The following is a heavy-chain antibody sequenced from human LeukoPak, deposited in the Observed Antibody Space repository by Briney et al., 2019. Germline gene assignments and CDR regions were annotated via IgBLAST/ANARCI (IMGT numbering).Heavy chain of an antibody. D-gene: IGHD1-26*01. V-gene: IGHV4-4*07. Sequence: SETLSLTCTVSGGSISSYYWSWIRQPAGKGLEWIGRIYTSGSTNYNPSLKSRVTMSVDTSKNQFSLKLSSVTAADTAVYYCAIGGIAGAMGAYWGQGTLVTVSS. J-gene: IGHJ4*02. CDR3: AIGGIAGAMGAY. CDR1: GGSISSYY. CDR2: IYTSGST.